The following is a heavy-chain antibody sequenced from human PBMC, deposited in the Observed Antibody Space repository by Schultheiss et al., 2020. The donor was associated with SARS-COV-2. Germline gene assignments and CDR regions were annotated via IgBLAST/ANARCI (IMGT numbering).Heavy chain of an antibody. D-gene: IGHD3-10*01. Sequence: SETLSLTCAVYGGSFSGYYWSWIRQPPGKGLEWIGEINHSGSTNYNPSLKSRVTISIDTSKSQFSLKLNSMTAADTAVYYCARDHPYYASGSLTNWFDPWGQGTLVTVSS. CDR2: INHSGST. CDR1: GGSFSGYY. J-gene: IGHJ5*02. CDR3: ARDHPYYASGSLTNWFDP. V-gene: IGHV4-34*01.